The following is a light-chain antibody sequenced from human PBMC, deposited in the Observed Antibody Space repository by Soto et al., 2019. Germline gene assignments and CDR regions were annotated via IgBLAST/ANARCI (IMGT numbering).Light chain of an antibody. CDR1: QSVSSGF. Sequence: EIVLTQSPGTLSLSPGERATLSWRASQSVSSGFLAWYQQKPGQAPRLLIYGASSRATGIPDRFSGSGSGTDFTLTISRLEPEDFAVYYCQQYGSSPQTFGQGTKVDIK. J-gene: IGKJ1*01. CDR2: GAS. CDR3: QQYGSSPQT. V-gene: IGKV3-20*01.